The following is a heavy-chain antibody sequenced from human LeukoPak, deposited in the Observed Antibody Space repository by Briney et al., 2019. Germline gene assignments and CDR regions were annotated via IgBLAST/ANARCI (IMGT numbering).Heavy chain of an antibody. CDR1: GFTFSRYS. V-gene: IGHV3-21*01. D-gene: IGHD2-2*01. CDR3: ARGEVVVVPAALDY. J-gene: IGHJ4*02. Sequence: GGCLRVSCAASGFTFSRYSMNWVRQAPGKRLERVSHIISSSSYTYYADSVKGRITISRDNDKISLYLQMNSLRAEDTAVYYCARGEVVVVPAALDYWGQGTLVTVSS. CDR2: IISSSSYT.